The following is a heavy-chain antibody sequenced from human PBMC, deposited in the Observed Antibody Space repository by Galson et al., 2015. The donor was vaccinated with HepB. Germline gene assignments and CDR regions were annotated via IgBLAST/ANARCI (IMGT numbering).Heavy chain of an antibody. Sequence: SVKVSCKASGYTFTSYGISWVRQAPGQGLEWMGWISAYNGNTNYAQKLQGRVTMTTDTSTSTAYMELRSLRSDDTAVYYCARVGLDIVATKYYFDYWGQGTLVTVSS. V-gene: IGHV1-18*04. D-gene: IGHD5-12*01. J-gene: IGHJ4*02. CDR1: GYTFTSYG. CDR2: ISAYNGNT. CDR3: ARVGLDIVATKYYFDY.